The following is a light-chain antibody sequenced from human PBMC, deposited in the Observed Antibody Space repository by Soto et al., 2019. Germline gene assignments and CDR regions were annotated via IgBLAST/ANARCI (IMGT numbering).Light chain of an antibody. CDR3: SSYTSSSTLGV. Sequence: QSVLTQPASVSGSPGQSLTISCTGTSSDVGGYNYVSWYQQHPGKAPKLMIYDVISRPSGVSNRFSGSKSGNTASLTISGLQAEDEADYYCSSYTSSSTLGVFGGGTKVTVL. CDR1: SSDVGGYNY. V-gene: IGLV2-14*01. CDR2: DVI. J-gene: IGLJ2*01.